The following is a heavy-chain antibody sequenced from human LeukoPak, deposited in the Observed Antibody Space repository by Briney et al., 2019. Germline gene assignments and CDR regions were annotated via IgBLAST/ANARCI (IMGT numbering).Heavy chain of an antibody. CDR1: GFTFSSYA. CDR3: ARDRSSGWHSGLWDY. J-gene: IGHJ4*02. Sequence: PGGSLRLSCAASGFTFSSYAMHWVRQAPGKGLEWVAVISYDGSNKYYADSVKGRFTISRDNSKNTLYLQMNSLRAEDTAVYYCARDRSSGWHSGLWDYWGQGTLVTVSS. D-gene: IGHD6-19*01. V-gene: IGHV3-30-3*01. CDR2: ISYDGSNK.